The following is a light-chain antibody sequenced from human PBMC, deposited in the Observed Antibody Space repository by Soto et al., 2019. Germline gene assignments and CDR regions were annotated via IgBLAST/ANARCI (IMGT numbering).Light chain of an antibody. Sequence: EIVLTPSPGILSLSPGERATLSCRASQSVSNDFLAWYQQKPGQAPRLLIYGASSRATGIPARFSGSGSGTDFTLTISSLEPEDFAVYYCQRRSNWITFGQGTRLEIK. CDR1: QSVSNDF. J-gene: IGKJ5*01. V-gene: IGKV3D-20*02. CDR3: QRRSNWIT. CDR2: GAS.